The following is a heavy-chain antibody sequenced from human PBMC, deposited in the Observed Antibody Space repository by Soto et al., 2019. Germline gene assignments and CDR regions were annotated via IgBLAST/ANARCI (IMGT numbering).Heavy chain of an antibody. CDR3: ASGLDYDFWSGCYYYYYMDV. D-gene: IGHD3-3*01. V-gene: IGHV3-21*01. CDR2: ISSSSSYI. Sequence: GGSLRLSCAASGFTFSSYSMNWVRQAPGKGLEWVSSISSSSSYIYYADSVKGRFTISRDNAKKLLYLQTNSLRAEDTAAYYCASGLDYDFWSGCYYYYYMDVWGKGTTVTVSS. CDR1: GFTFSSYS. J-gene: IGHJ6*03.